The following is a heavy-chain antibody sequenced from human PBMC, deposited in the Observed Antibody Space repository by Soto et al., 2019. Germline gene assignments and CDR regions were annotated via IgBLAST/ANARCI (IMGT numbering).Heavy chain of an antibody. CDR3: AADSAYAFHI. J-gene: IGHJ3*02. CDR1: GFTFSSFT. CDR2: ITLRSAT. Sequence: GGSLRLSCAASGFTFSSFTMNWVRQAPGKGLEWISYITLRSATFYADSVKGRFTISRDNAKNSLYLQMSSLSAEDTAVYYCAADSAYAFHIWGQGTMVTVS. D-gene: IGHD2-21*01. V-gene: IGHV3-48*01.